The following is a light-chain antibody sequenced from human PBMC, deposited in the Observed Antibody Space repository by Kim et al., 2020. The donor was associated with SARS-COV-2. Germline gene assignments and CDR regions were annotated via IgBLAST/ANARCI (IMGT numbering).Light chain of an antibody. J-gene: IGLJ2*01. CDR1: SSNIGNNY. Sequence: GQKVTSSCSGSSSNIGNNYVSWYQQLPGTAPKLLIYDNNKRPSGIPDRFSGSKSGTSATLGITGLQSGDEADYYCGTWDSRLSAVVFGGGTKVTVL. V-gene: IGLV1-51*01. CDR3: GTWDSRLSAVV. CDR2: DNN.